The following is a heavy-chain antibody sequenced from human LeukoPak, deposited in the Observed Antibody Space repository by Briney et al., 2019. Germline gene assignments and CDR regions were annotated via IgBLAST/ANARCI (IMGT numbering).Heavy chain of an antibody. J-gene: IGHJ4*02. V-gene: IGHV4-59*08. CDR2: IYYSGST. CDR1: GGSISSYY. D-gene: IGHD2-2*01. CDR3: ARVIGYCSSTSCFGYFDY. Sequence: SETLSPTCTVSGGSISSYYWSWIRQPPGKGLEWVGYIYYSGSTNYNPSLKSRVTTSVDTSKNQLSLKLSSVTAADTAVYYCARVIGYCSSTSCFGYFDYWGQGTLVTVSS.